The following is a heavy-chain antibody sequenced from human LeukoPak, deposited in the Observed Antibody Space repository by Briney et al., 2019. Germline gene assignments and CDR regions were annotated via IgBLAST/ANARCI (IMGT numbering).Heavy chain of an antibody. V-gene: IGHV3-74*01. D-gene: IGHD3-10*01. CDR2: INSDGSST. CDR1: GFTFSSYA. Sequence: PGGSLRLSCAASGFTFSSYAMHWVRQAPGKGLVWVSRINSDGSSTRYADSVKGRFTISRDNAKYTLYLQMNSLRAEDTAVYYCATSGGSGNYYYDYYFYTMDVWGQGTTVTVSS. CDR3: ATSGGSGNYYYDYYFYTMDV. J-gene: IGHJ6*02.